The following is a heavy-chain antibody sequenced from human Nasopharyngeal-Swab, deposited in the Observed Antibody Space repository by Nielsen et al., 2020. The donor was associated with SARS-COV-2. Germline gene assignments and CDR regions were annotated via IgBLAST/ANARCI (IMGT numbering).Heavy chain of an antibody. CDR3: ATDSSGYHDAFDI. J-gene: IGHJ3*02. Sequence: WVRQVPGQRLEWIGWIVVGSGNTNYAQKFQERVTITRDMSTSTAYMELSSLRSEDTAVYYCATDSSGYHDAFDIWGQGTMVTVPS. V-gene: IGHV1-58*01. CDR2: IVVGSGNT. D-gene: IGHD3-22*01.